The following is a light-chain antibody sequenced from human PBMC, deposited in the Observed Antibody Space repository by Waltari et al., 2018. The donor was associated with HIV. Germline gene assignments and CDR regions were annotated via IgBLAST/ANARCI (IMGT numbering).Light chain of an antibody. J-gene: IGKJ1*01. CDR2: KTS. CDR3: QHYNTSSPGT. CDR1: QSIDTW. V-gene: IGKV1-5*03. Sequence: DIQMTQSPSTLSTSVGDRITITCRASQSIDTWLAWYQQKPGKAPKLLVYKTSSLQSGVPSRFGGSGSGTEFTLTISSLQPDDFATYYCQHYNTSSPGTFGQGTRVDI.